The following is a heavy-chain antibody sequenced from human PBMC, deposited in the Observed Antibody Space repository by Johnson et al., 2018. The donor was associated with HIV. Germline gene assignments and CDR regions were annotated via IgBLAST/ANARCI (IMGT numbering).Heavy chain of an antibody. CDR2: IKSKTDGGTT. J-gene: IGHJ3*02. CDR1: GFTFRNAW. V-gene: IGHV3-15*01. Sequence: VQLVESGGGLVKPGGSLRLSCAVSGFTFRNAWVSWVRQAPGKGLEWVGRIKSKTDGGTTDYAEPVKGRFTSSRDDSKTTLFLQMNSLKIEDTAVYYCTTDLGVVGGFDIWGQGTMVSVS. D-gene: IGHD4-23*01. CDR3: TTDLGVVGGFDI.